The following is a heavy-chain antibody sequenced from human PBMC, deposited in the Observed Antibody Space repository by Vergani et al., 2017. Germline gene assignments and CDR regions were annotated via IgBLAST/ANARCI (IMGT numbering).Heavy chain of an antibody. CDR2: IYYSGST. CDR1: GGSISSSSYY. Sequence: QLQLQESGPGLVKPSETLSLTCTVSGGSISSSSYYWGWIRQPPGKGLEWIGSIYYSGSTYYNPSLKSRVTISVDTSKNQFSLKLSSVTAADTAVYYCARLKIVAEMATPISAFGIWGQGTMVTVSS. J-gene: IGHJ3*02. D-gene: IGHD5-24*01. V-gene: IGHV4-39*01. CDR3: ARLKIVAEMATPISAFGI.